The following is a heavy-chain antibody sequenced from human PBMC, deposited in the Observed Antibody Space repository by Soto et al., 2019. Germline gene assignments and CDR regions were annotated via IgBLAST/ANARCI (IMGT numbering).Heavy chain of an antibody. Sequence: EVQLVESGGGLVQPGGSLRLSCAASGFTFSSHWMHWVRQAPGKGLVWVSRINGDGSSTSYADSVKGRFTISRDNAKNMLYLEVNSMRADDTAVYSCAGSPGLSRISGTTLGAWGHGTLGTVSS. J-gene: IGHJ5*01. CDR1: GFTFSSHW. V-gene: IGHV3-74*01. D-gene: IGHD1-7*01. CDR2: INGDGSST. CDR3: AGSPGLSRISGTTLGA.